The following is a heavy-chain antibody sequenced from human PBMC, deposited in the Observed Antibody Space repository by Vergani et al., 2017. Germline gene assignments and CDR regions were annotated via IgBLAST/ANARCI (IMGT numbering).Heavy chain of an antibody. D-gene: IGHD3-22*01. J-gene: IGHJ4*02. CDR1: GFTFSSYA. V-gene: IGHV3-23*01. CDR2: INGSGGST. Sequence: EVQLLESGGGLVQPGGSLRLSCAASGFTFSSYAMSWVRQAPGKGLEWFSAINGSGGSTYYADSVKGRFTISRDNSKNTLYLQMNSLRAEDTAVYYCARVHEPKTYYYDSSGYYHFDYWGQGTLVTVSS. CDR3: ARVHEPKTYYYDSSGYYHFDY.